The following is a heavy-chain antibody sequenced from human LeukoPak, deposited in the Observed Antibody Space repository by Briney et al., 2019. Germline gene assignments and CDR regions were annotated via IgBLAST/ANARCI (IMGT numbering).Heavy chain of an antibody. D-gene: IGHD3-3*01. Sequence: SETLSLTCTVSGGSISSQYWSWIRQPPGKGLEWIGYIHYSGNTNYNPSLKSRVTISVDTSNNQFSLKLSSVTAADTAVYYCARIAYYDFWSGYPRYYFDYWGQGTLVTVST. CDR2: IHYSGNT. J-gene: IGHJ4*02. CDR3: ARIAYYDFWSGYPRYYFDY. V-gene: IGHV4-59*11. CDR1: GGSISSQY.